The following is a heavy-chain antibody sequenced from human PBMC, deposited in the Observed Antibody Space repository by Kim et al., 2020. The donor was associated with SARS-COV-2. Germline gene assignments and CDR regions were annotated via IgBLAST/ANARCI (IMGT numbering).Heavy chain of an antibody. V-gene: IGHV3-7*04. Sequence: DGGRKYYVDSMKGRFTISRDNAKNSVYLQMNSLRAEDTAVYYCARGHYFNSWGQGTLVTVSS. CDR3: ARGHYFNS. CDR2: DGGRK. J-gene: IGHJ4*02.